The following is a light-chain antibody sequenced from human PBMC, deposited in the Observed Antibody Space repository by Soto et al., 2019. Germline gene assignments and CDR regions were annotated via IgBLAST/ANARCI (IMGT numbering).Light chain of an antibody. J-gene: IGKJ4*01. CDR2: GAS. CDR3: QQYNSWPPLT. V-gene: IGKV3D-15*01. CDR1: QSVSSN. Sequence: EIVMTQSPVTLSVSPGGRAIPSCRASQSVSSNLAWYRQKPGQAPRLLIYGASTRATGIPARFSGSGSGTEFTLTISSLQSEDSAAYYCQQYNSWPPLTFGGGTKVDIK.